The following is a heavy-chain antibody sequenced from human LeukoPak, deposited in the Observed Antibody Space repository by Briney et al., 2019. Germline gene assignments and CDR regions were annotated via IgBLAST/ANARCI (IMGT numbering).Heavy chain of an antibody. CDR1: GFTFSSYG. V-gene: IGHV3-33*01. Sequence: SGGSLRLSCAASGFTFSSYGMHWVRQAPGKGLEWVAVIWYDGSNKYSADSVKGRFTISRDNSKNTLYLQMNSLRAEDTAAYYCARPHDSSGYYRYWFDYWGQGTLVTVSS. J-gene: IGHJ4*02. D-gene: IGHD3-22*01. CDR3: ARPHDSSGYYRYWFDY. CDR2: IWYDGSNK.